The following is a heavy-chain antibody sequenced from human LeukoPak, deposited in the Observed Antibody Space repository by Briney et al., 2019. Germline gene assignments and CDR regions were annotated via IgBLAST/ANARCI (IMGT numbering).Heavy chain of an antibody. V-gene: IGHV3-48*03. CDR1: GFTFSSYE. D-gene: IGHD1-26*01. J-gene: IGHJ4*02. CDR3: AREFRSYPDY. CDR2: ISSSGSTI. Sequence: GGSLRLSCAASGFTFSSYEMNWVRQAPGKGLEGVSYISSSGSTIYYADSVKGRFTISRDNAKNSLYLQVNSLRAEDTAVYYCAREFRSYPDYWGQGTLVTVSS.